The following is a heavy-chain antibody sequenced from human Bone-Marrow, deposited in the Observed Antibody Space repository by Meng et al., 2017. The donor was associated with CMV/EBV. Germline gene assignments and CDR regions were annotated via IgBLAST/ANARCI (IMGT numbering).Heavy chain of an antibody. J-gene: IGHJ4*02. D-gene: IGHD6-25*01. V-gene: IGHV3-48*03. CDR3: ARESGDY. CDR2: ISSSGSTI. CDR1: GFTFSSYE. Sequence: GESLMISCAASGFTFSSYEMNWVRQAPGKGLEWVSYISSSGSTIYYADSAKGRHTISRDNAKNSLSLQTNSLRAEDSDLYYCARESGDYWGQGTLVTVSS.